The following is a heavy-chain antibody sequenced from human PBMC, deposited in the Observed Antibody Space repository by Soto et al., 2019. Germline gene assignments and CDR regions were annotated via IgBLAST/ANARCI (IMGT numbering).Heavy chain of an antibody. J-gene: IGHJ4*02. CDR3: ARASSSWAGYFDY. V-gene: IGHV4-30-4*01. D-gene: IGHD6-13*01. CDR2: IYYSGTT. CDR1: GGSISSGDYY. Sequence: SETLSLTCTVSGGSISSGDYYWSWIRQPPGKGLEWIGYIYYSGTTYYNPSLKTRSTISLDTSKNQFSLKLSSVTAADTAVYYCARASSSWAGYFDYWGQGTLVTVSS.